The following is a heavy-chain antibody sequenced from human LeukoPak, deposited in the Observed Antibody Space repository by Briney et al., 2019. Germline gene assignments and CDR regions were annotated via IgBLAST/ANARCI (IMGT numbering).Heavy chain of an antibody. D-gene: IGHD3-3*01. CDR1: GFTFSSYA. Sequence: GGSLRLSCAASGFTFSSYAMHWVRQAPGKGLEWVAVISYDGSNKYYADSVKGRFTISRDNSKNTLYLQMNSLRAEDTAVYYCARDSHYDFWSGLYHPDAFDIWGQGTMVTVSS. V-gene: IGHV3-30-3*01. CDR3: ARDSHYDFWSGLYHPDAFDI. CDR2: ISYDGSNK. J-gene: IGHJ3*02.